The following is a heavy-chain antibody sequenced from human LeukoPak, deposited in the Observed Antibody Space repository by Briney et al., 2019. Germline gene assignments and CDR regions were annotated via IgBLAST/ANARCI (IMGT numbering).Heavy chain of an antibody. CDR3: ASVHSYGTPIDY. CDR2: IYSGGST. CDR1: GFTVSSNY. Sequence: GGSLRLTCAASGFTVSSNYMSWVRQAPGKGLEWVSVIYSGGSTYYADSVKGRFTISRDNSKNTLYLQMNSLRAEDTAVYYCASVHSYGTPIDYWGQGTLVTVSS. J-gene: IGHJ4*02. D-gene: IGHD5-18*01. V-gene: IGHV3-66*01.